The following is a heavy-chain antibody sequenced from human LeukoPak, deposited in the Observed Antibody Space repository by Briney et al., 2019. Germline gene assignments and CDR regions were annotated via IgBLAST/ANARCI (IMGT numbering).Heavy chain of an antibody. CDR3: ARDGSSGWYRYFDY. V-gene: IGHV4-61*02. CDR2: IYTSGST. Sequence: PSQTLSLTCTVSGGSISSGSYYWSWIRQPAGKGLEWIGRIYTSGSTNYNPSLKSRVTMSVDTSKNQFSLKLSSVTAADTAVYYCARDGSSGWYRYFDYWGQGTLVTVSS. D-gene: IGHD6-19*01. J-gene: IGHJ4*02. CDR1: GGSISSGSYY.